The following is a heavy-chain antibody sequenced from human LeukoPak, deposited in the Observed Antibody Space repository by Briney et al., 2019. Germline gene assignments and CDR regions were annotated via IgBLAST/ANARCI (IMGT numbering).Heavy chain of an antibody. D-gene: IGHD2-2*02. J-gene: IGHJ5*02. V-gene: IGHV1-69*13. Sequence: SVKVSCKASGGTFSSYAISWVRQAPGQGLEWMGGIIPIFGTANYAQKFQGRVTITADESTSTAYMELSSLRSEDTAVYYCARASNGGDIVVVPAAIGFDPWGQGTLATVSS. CDR2: IIPIFGTA. CDR1: GGTFSSYA. CDR3: ARASNGGDIVVVPAAIGFDP.